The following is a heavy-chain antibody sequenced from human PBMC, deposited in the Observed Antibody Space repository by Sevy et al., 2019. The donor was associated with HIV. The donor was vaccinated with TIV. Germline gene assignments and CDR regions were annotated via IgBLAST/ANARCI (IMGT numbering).Heavy chain of an antibody. J-gene: IGHJ4*02. Sequence: ATVKVSCKASGYTFTSYGISWVRQAPRQGLEGRGWISAYNSNTNYAQKLQGRVTMTTDTSTSTAYMELRRLRSDDTAVYYCARHAPYYYGSGSYYKVWGQGTLVTVSS. CDR2: ISAYNSNT. CDR1: GYTFTSYG. V-gene: IGHV1-18*04. D-gene: IGHD3-10*01. CDR3: ARHAPYYYGSGSYYKV.